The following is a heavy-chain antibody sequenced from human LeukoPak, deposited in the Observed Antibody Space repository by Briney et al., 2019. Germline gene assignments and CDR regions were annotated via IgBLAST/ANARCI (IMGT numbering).Heavy chain of an antibody. V-gene: IGHV3-9*01. CDR3: AKDLGSTFYYFDY. D-gene: IGHD2/OR15-2a*01. Sequence: GGSLRLSCAASGFTFDDYAMPWVRQAPGKGLEWVSGISWNSGSIGYADSVKGRFTISRDSAKNSLYLQMNSLRAEDTALYYCAKDLGSTFYYFDYWGQGTLVTVSS. CDR1: GFTFDDYA. J-gene: IGHJ4*02. CDR2: ISWNSGSI.